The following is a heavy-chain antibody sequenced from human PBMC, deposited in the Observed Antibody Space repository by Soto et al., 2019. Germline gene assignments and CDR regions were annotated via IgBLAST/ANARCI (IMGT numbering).Heavy chain of an antibody. J-gene: IGHJ4*01. Sequence: EVQLVESGGGLVKPGGSLRLSCAASGFTFSSYSMNWVRQAPGKGLEWVSSISSSSSYIYYADSVKGRFTISRDNAKNSLYLQMNSLSAEDTAVYYCARGPHPGYCTNGVCYIPHYWGHGTLVTVSS. V-gene: IGHV3-21*01. CDR1: GFTFSSYS. CDR2: ISSSSSYI. D-gene: IGHD2-8*01. CDR3: ARGPHPGYCTNGVCYIPHY.